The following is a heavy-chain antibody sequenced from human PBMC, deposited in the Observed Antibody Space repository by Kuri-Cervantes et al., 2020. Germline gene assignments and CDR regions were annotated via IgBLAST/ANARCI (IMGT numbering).Heavy chain of an antibody. CDR3: ARGRGGAGGGSSYGMDV. Sequence: ASVKVSCKASGYTFTGYYMHWVRQAPGQGLEWMGWINPNSGGTNYAQKFQGRVTMTRDTSISTAYMELSRLSSDDTAVYYCARGRGGAGGGSSYGMDVWGQGTTVTVSS. CDR1: GYTFTGYY. V-gene: IGHV1-2*02. J-gene: IGHJ6*02. CDR2: INPNSGGT. D-gene: IGHD2-15*01.